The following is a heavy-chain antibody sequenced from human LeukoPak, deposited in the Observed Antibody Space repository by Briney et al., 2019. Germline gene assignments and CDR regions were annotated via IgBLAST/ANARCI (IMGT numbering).Heavy chain of an antibody. CDR2: ISGSGGST. CDR1: GFTFSSYA. V-gene: IGHV3-23*01. Sequence: GGSLRLSCAASGFTFSSYAMSWVRQAPGKGLEWVSAISGSGGSTYYVDSVKGRFTISRDNSKNTLYLQMNSQRAEDTAVYYCAKDRGSSSWYRLFDYWGQGTLVTVSS. CDR3: AKDRGSSSWYRLFDY. D-gene: IGHD6-13*01. J-gene: IGHJ4*02.